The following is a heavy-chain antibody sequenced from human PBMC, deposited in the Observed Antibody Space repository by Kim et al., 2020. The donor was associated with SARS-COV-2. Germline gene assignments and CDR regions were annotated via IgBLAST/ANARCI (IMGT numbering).Heavy chain of an antibody. CDR2: IIPIFGTA. D-gene: IGHD3-10*01. CDR3: ARFYYGSGSYLSVLDNWFDP. V-gene: IGHV1-69*13. J-gene: IGHJ5*02. CDR1: GGTFSSYA. Sequence: SVKVSCKASGGTFSSYAISWVRQAPGQGLEWMGGIIPIFGTANYAQKFQGRVTIIADESTSTAYMELSSLRSEDTAVYYCARFYYGSGSYLSVLDNWFDPWGQGTLVTVSS.